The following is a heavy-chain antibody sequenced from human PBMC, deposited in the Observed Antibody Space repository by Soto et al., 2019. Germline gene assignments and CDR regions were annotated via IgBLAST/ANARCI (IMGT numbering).Heavy chain of an antibody. D-gene: IGHD6-6*01. J-gene: IGHJ5*02. CDR3: AGFISPYTTSSPTA. V-gene: IGHV4-39*01. CDR2: VYSSGST. Sequence: QVELQESGAGLVKAPETLSLMCTVSGDSISRSNYYWGWVRQPPGKGLEWIGSVYSSGSTYYSASLKSRVTMSVDTSRGQFSLWLTSVTAAHTAVYYCAGFISPYTTSSPTAWGQGTLVTVSS. CDR1: GDSISRSNYY.